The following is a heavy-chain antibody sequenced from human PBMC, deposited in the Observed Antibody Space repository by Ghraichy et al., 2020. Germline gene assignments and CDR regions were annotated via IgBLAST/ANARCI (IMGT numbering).Heavy chain of an antibody. J-gene: IGHJ6*02. Sequence: GGSLRLSCSASGFTFSSYAMHWVRKAPGKGLEYDSAISSNGGSTYYADSVKGRFTISRDNSKNTLYLQMSSLRAEETAVYYCVKESYGGISYYYYGMDVWGQGTTVTVSS. CDR3: VKESYGGISYYYYGMDV. CDR1: GFTFSSYA. V-gene: IGHV3-64D*06. CDR2: ISSNGGST. D-gene: IGHD4-23*01.